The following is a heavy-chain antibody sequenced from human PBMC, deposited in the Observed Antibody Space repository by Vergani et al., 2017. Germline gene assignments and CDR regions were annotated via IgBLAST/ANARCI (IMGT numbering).Heavy chain of an antibody. CDR1: GGSISSGGYY. J-gene: IGHJ5*02. CDR3: ASQGLRCFDWAKSQNWFDP. D-gene: IGHD3-9*01. CDR2: IYTSGST. V-gene: IGHV4-61*02. Sequence: QLQLQESGSGLVKPSQTLSLTCAVSGGSISSGGYYWSWIRQPAGKGLEWIGRIYTSGSTNYNPSRKSRVTISVDTSKNQFCLKLSSVTAADTAVYYCASQGLRCFDWAKSQNWFDPWGQGSLVTVSS.